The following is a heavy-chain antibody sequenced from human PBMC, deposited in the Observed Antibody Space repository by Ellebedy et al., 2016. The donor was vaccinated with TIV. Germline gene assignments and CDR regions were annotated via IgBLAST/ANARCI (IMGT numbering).Heavy chain of an antibody. Sequence: GGSLRLXCAASGFTFSSYGMHWVRQAPGKGLEWVAVISYDGSNKYYADSVKGRFTISRDNSKNTLYLQMNSLRAEDTAVYYCAKGEVGATTHDAFDIWGQGTMVTVSS. V-gene: IGHV3-30*18. J-gene: IGHJ3*02. CDR3: AKGEVGATTHDAFDI. CDR2: ISYDGSNK. CDR1: GFTFSSYG. D-gene: IGHD1-26*01.